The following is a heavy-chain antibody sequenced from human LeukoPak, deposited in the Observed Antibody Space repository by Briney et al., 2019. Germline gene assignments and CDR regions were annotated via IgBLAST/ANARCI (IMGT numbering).Heavy chain of an antibody. D-gene: IGHD3-22*01. J-gene: IGHJ4*02. CDR3: AKDDVYYDSFDY. V-gene: IGHV3-23*01. CDR1: GFTFSSYA. CDR2: ISGSGGST. Sequence: GGSLRLSCAASGFTFSSYAMSWVRQAPGKGLEWISAISGSGGSTYYADSVKGRFTISRDNSKNTLYLQMNSLRAEDTAVYYCAKDDVYYDSFDYWGQGTLVTVSS.